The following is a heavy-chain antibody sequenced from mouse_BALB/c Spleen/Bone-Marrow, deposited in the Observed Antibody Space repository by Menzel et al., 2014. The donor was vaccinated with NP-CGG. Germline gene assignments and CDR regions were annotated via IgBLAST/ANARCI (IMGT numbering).Heavy chain of an antibody. CDR3: AGLLRGDYAMDY. J-gene: IGHJ4*01. V-gene: IGHV1S56*01. D-gene: IGHD2-3*01. CDR1: GYTFTSYY. Sequence: QVQLQQSGPELVKPGASVRISCKASGYTFTSYYIHWVKQRPGQGLEWIGWIYPGNVNTKCNEKFKGKATLTADKSSSTAYMQLSSLTSEDSAVYFCAGLLRGDYAMDYWGQGTSVTVSS. CDR2: IYPGNVNT.